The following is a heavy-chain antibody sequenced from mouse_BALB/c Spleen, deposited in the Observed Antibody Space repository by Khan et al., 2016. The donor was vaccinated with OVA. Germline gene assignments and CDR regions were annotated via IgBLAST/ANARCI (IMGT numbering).Heavy chain of an antibody. CDR3: ARLAYYYNSEGFAY. D-gene: IGHD1-1*01. CDR2: INTGGFYT. V-gene: IGHV5-6*01. J-gene: IGHJ3*01. Sequence: EVELVESGGDLVKPGGSLKLSCAASGFTFSTYGMSWVRQSPDRRLEWVATINTGGFYTYYPDIVKGRFTISRDNAKSTLYLQMSSLKSEETAIYYCARLAYYYNSEGFAYWGQGTLVNVSA. CDR1: GFTFSTYG.